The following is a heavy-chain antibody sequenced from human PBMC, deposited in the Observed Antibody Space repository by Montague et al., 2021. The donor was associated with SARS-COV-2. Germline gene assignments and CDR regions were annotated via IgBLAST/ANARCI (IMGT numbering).Heavy chain of an antibody. CDR2: IDWDDDK. Sequence: PALVTPTQTLTLTCTFSGFSLSTNGMCVSWIRQPPGKALEWLARIDWDDDKYYSTSLKTRLTISKDTSKNQVVLTMTNMDPVDTATYYCVRLRPGGGLSGDMYYFDYWGLGTLVTVSS. J-gene: IGHJ4*02. D-gene: IGHD5-12*01. CDR3: VRLRPGGGLSGDMYYFDY. CDR1: GFSLSTNGMC. V-gene: IGHV2-70*11.